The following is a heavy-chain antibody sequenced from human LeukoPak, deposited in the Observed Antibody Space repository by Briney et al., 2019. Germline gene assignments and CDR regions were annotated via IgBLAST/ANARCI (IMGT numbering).Heavy chain of an antibody. CDR2: IYYSGST. D-gene: IGHD6-13*01. CDR1: GGSISSSSYY. Sequence: PSETLSLTCTVSGGSISSSSYYWGWIRQPPGKGLEWIGSIYYSGSTYYNPSLKSRVTISVDTSKNQFSLKLSSVTAADTAVYYCARDGEQQLGSYNWFDPWGQGTLVTVSS. V-gene: IGHV4-39*07. CDR3: ARDGEQQLGSYNWFDP. J-gene: IGHJ5*02.